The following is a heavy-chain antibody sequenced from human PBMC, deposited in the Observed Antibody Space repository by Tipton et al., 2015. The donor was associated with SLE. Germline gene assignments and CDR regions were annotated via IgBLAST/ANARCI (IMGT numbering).Heavy chain of an antibody. CDR3: ARGSDGEYVRYFDV. CDR1: GGSITNHY. CDR2: IHYSGTT. J-gene: IGHJ2*01. V-gene: IGHV4-59*11. D-gene: IGHD4-17*01. Sequence: TLSLTCTVSGGSITNHYWSWIRQPPGKGLEWIGYIHYSGTTHDNPSLRRRVTMSIDASQNRVSLRLKSVSAADTAVYYCARGSDGEYVRYFDVWGPGTLVTVSS.